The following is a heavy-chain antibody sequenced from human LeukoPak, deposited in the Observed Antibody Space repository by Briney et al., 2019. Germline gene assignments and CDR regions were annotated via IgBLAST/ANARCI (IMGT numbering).Heavy chain of an antibody. J-gene: IGHJ6*03. CDR2: ISAHNGNT. V-gene: IGHV1-18*01. CDR1: GYTFTSYG. D-gene: IGHD5-18*01. Sequence: ASVKVSCKASGYTFTSYGISWVRQAPGQGLEWMGWISAHNGNTNYAQKLQGRVTMTTDTSTSTAYMELRSLRSDDTAVYYCARGSVDTAMDTYYYYYYMDVWGKGTTVTISS. CDR3: ARGSVDTAMDTYYYYYYMDV.